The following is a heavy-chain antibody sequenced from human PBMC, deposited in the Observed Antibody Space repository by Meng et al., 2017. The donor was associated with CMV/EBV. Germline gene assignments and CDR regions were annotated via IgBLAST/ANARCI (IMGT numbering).Heavy chain of an antibody. Sequence: SVKVSCKASGYTFTSYDINWVRQAPGQGLEWMGRIIPILGIANYAQKFQGRVTITADKSTSTAYMELSSLRSEDTAVYYCARSSGYDRYGMDVWGQGTTVTVSS. D-gene: IGHD5-12*01. CDR3: ARSSGYDRYGMDV. J-gene: IGHJ6*02. CDR1: GYTFTSYD. V-gene: IGHV1-69*04. CDR2: IIPILGIA.